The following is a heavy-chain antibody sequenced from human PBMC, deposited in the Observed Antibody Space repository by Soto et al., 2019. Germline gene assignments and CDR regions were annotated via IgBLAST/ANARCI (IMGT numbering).Heavy chain of an antibody. CDR1: GFTVSSNH. D-gene: IGHD6-19*01. V-gene: IGHV3-53*01. Sequence: EVQLVESGGGLIQPGGSLRLSCAASGFTVSSNHMSWVRQAPGKGLEWVSVIYSGGSTYYADSVKGRFSISRDNSKNTLYPQMNSLRADDTAMYYCARDLRQWPGGFDYWGQGTLVTVSS. CDR2: IYSGGST. J-gene: IGHJ4*02. CDR3: ARDLRQWPGGFDY.